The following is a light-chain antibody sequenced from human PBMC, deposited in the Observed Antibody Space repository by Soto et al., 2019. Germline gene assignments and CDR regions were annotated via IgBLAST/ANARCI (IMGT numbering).Light chain of an antibody. CDR2: GAS. Sequence: EIVLTQSPGTLSLSPGDAATLSCRASQSVGSTYLVWYQQKPGQPPRLLIYGASTRATGIPDRFSGTGSGTDFTLTINRLEPEDFAVYYCQHYGSPVTFGQGTKLEIK. V-gene: IGKV3-20*01. CDR3: QHYGSPVT. CDR1: QSVGSTY. J-gene: IGKJ2*01.